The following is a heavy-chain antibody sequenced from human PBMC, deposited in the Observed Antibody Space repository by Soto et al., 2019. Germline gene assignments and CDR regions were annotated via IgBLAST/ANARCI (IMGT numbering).Heavy chain of an antibody. D-gene: IGHD3-22*01. CDR3: AREPSYDTSGYDY. CDR1: GGSISSGGYS. CDR2: ISYSAST. Sequence: PSETLSLTCTVTGGSISSGGYSWSCIRQHPGKGLEWIGFISYSASTYYNPSLKSRVTISVDTSKNQFSLRLTSVTAADTAVYYCAREPSYDTSGYDYWGQGTLVTVS. J-gene: IGHJ4*02. V-gene: IGHV4-31*03.